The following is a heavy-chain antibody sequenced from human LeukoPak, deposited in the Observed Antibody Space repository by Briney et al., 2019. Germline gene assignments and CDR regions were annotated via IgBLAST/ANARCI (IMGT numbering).Heavy chain of an antibody. CDR2: IYYSGST. Sequence: PSETLSLTCSVSGYSISNAYYWGWIRQPPGKGLEWIGYIYYSGSTNYNPSLKSRVTISVDTSKNQFSLKLSSVTAADTAVYYCARETYYYGSGSDYLTGDYYYYMDVWGKGTTVTVSS. CDR3: ARETYYYGSGSDYLTGDYYYYMDV. CDR1: GYSISNAYY. J-gene: IGHJ6*03. D-gene: IGHD3-10*01. V-gene: IGHV4-38-2*02.